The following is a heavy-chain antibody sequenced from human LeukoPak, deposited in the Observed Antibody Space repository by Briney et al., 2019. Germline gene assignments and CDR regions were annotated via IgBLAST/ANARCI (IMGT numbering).Heavy chain of an antibody. CDR1: GGSFSGYY. CDR3: ARESIAVAGSYFDY. CDR2: IYYSGST. V-gene: IGHV4-59*01. J-gene: IGHJ4*02. Sequence: SETLSLTCAVYGGSFSGYYWSWIRQPPGKGLEWIGYIYYSGSTNYNPSLKSRVTISVDTSKNQFSPKLSSVTAADTAVYYCARESIAVAGSYFDYWGQGTLVTVSS. D-gene: IGHD6-19*01.